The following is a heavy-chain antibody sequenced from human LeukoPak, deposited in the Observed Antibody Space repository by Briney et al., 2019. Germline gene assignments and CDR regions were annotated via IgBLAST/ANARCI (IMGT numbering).Heavy chain of an antibody. V-gene: IGHV4-59*08. CDR2: IYYIGST. J-gene: IGHJ5*02. CDR3: TIHLWSLNWFDP. Sequence: PSETLSLTCTVSGGSISSYYWSWIRQPPGKGLEWIGYIYYIGSTNYNPSLKSRVTISVDTSKNQFSLKLSSVTAADTAVYYCTIHLWSLNWFDPWGQGTLVTVSS. CDR1: GGSISSYY. D-gene: IGHD3-10*01.